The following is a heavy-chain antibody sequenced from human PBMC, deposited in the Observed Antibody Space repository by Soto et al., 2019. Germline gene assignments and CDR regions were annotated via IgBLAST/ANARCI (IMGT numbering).Heavy chain of an antibody. D-gene: IGHD5-18*01. CDR1: GFTFSSYG. CDR2: ISSDGSHK. V-gene: IGHV3-30*18. CDR3: AKKRGYSYGAYDY. J-gene: IGHJ4*02. Sequence: QVQLVESGGGVVQPGRSLRLSCAASGFTFSSYGMDWVRQAPGKGLEWVAVISSDGSHKYYAESVKGRFTISRDNSKHTLYLQMNSLRGEDTALYYCAKKRGYSYGAYDYWGQGTLVTVSS.